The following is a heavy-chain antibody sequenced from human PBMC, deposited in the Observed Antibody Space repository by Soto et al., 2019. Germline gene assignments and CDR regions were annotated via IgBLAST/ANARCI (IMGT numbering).Heavy chain of an antibody. CDR2: IYYSGST. D-gene: IGHD4-4*01. CDR3: ARSLPPPVTTSAFDI. Sequence: SETLSLTCTVSGGSISSGGYYWSWIRQHPGKGLEWIGYIYYSGSTYYNPSLKSRVTISVDTSKNQFSLKLSSVTAADTAVYYCARSLPPPVTTSAFDIWGQGTMVTVSS. CDR1: GGSISSGGYY. V-gene: IGHV4-31*03. J-gene: IGHJ3*02.